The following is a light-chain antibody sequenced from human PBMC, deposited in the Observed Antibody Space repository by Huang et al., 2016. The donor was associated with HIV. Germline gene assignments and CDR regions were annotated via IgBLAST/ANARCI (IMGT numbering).Light chain of an antibody. CDR2: GAS. CDR3: QQYDNWPLT. Sequence: ERVMTQSPATLSVAPGERVTLSCRASHSVSSNLAWYQQKPCQAPRLLIHGASTRATVIPARFSGSGSGTEFTLAISSLQSEDAGVYFCQQYDNWPLTFGQGTRLEIK. J-gene: IGKJ5*01. CDR1: HSVSSN. V-gene: IGKV3-15*01.